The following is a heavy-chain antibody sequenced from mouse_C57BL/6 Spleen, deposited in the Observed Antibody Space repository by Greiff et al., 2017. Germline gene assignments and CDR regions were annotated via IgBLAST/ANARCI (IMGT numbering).Heavy chain of an antibody. CDR3: ARSTTVVATNWYFDV. V-gene: IGHV14-2*01. Sequence: EVQLVESGAELVKPGASVKLSCTASGFNIKDYYMHWVKQRTEQGLEWSGRIDPEDGETKYAPKFQGKATITADTSSNTAYLQLSSLTSEDTAVYYCARSTTVVATNWYFDVWGTGTTVTVSS. CDR2: IDPEDGET. CDR1: GFNIKDYY. J-gene: IGHJ1*03. D-gene: IGHD1-1*01.